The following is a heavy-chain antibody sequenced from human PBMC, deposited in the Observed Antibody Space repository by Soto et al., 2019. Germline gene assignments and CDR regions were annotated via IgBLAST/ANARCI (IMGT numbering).Heavy chain of an antibody. CDR1: GFTFSNAW. J-gene: IGHJ6*03. V-gene: IGHV3-15*01. CDR2: IKSKTDGGTT. CDR3: TTDYDSSSSILWFSDYYYYYMDV. Sequence: GGSLRLSCAASGFTFSNAWMSWVRQAPGKGLEWVGRIKSKTDGGTTDYAAPVKGRFTISRDDSKNTLYLQMNSLKTEDTAVYYCTTDYDSSSSILWFSDYYYYYMDVWGKGTTVTVSS. D-gene: IGHD6-6*01.